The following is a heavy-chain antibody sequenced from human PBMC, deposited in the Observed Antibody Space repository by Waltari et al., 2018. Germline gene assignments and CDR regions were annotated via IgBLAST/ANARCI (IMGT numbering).Heavy chain of an antibody. CDR3: ARIVVVTYDAFDI. V-gene: IGHV4-4*02. D-gene: IGHD3-22*01. Sequence: QVQLQESGPGLVKPSGPLSLTCAVSVGSLSSSTWCSWVRQPPGQRLALFGEISHSGSTNDNPSLKSRVNISVDKSKNKFSLKLRVVTAADTAVYYCARIVVVTYDAFDIWGQGTMVTVSS. CDR2: ISHSGST. CDR1: VGSLSSSTW. J-gene: IGHJ3*02.